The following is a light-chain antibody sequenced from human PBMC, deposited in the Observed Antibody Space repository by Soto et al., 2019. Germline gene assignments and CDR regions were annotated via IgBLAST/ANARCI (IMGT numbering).Light chain of an antibody. CDR3: QHYNSYPWT. CDR1: QTINNW. CDR2: HAS. V-gene: IGKV1-5*01. J-gene: IGKJ1*01. Sequence: DIQMTQSPSTLSASIGDRVTITCRASQTINNWLAWYQQKPGKAPNLLIYHASNLETGVPSRFSGSAFGTECTLTISSRQPDDVATYYCQHYNSYPWTFGQGTKVEIK.